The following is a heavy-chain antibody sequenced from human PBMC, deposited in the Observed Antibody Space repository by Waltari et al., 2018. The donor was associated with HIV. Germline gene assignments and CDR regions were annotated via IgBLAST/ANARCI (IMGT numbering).Heavy chain of an antibody. CDR3: ARDSTGRLQARGGYHGLDI. CDR2: MYSGGRK. J-gene: IGHJ6*02. D-gene: IGHD2-21*02. CDR1: GFTVSPNY. Sequence: VGTGGALVQPGGLLRLSCVGSGFTVSPNYLTWVRRAPGEGEWGGSLMYSGGRKEQTASAKGRLTSVRDTCNNTVLLEMNSLRPDDSAVVYWARDSTGRLQARGGYHGLDILGRGTTVTVSS. V-gene: IGHV3-66*02.